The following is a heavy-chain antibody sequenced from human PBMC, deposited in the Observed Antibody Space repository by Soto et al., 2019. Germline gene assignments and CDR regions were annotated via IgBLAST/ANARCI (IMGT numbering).Heavy chain of an antibody. D-gene: IGHD3-9*01. CDR3: ARGGYFDWSYYFDY. Sequence: SVKVSCKASGGTFSSYTISWVRQAPGQGLEWMGRITPILGIANYAQKFQGRVTITADKSTSTAYMELSSLRSEDTAVYYCARGGYFDWSYYFDYWGQGTLVTVSS. J-gene: IGHJ4*02. CDR1: GGTFSSYT. CDR2: ITPILGIA. V-gene: IGHV1-69*02.